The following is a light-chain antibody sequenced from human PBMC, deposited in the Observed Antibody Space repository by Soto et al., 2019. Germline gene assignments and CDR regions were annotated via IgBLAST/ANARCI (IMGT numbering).Light chain of an antibody. V-gene: IGKV3-15*01. CDR1: QSIRSN. J-gene: IGKJ5*01. CDR2: GAS. Sequence: EIVMTQSPDTLSVSPGEGATLSCRVSQSIRSNLAWYQQRPGQAPRLLMYGASTRADGIPARFSGSGSGSEFTLTISGLQSEDFAVYYCQQYNDRPPITFGQGTRLAIK. CDR3: QQYNDRPPIT.